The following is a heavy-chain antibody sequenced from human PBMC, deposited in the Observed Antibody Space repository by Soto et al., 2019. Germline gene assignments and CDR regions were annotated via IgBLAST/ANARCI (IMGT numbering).Heavy chain of an antibody. Sequence: GGSLRLSCAASGFTFSSYAMSWVRQAPGKGLEWVSAISGSGGSTYYADSVKGRFTISRDNSKNTLYLQMNSLGAEDTAVYYCAKGADYYDSSGLEYWGQGTLVTVSS. CDR1: GFTFSSYA. CDR3: AKGADYYDSSGLEY. CDR2: ISGSGGST. V-gene: IGHV3-23*01. D-gene: IGHD3-22*01. J-gene: IGHJ4*02.